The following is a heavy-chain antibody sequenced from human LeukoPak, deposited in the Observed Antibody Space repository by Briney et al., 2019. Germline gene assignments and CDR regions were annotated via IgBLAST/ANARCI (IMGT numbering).Heavy chain of an antibody. J-gene: IGHJ4*02. CDR3: ARAVDCSSTSCYAAGVDY. Sequence: PSQTLSLTCTVSGGSISSGGYYWSWIRQHPGKGLEWIGYIYYSGSTYYNPSLKSRVTISVDTSKNQFSLKLSSVTAADTAVYYCARAVDCSSTSCYAAGVDYWGQGTPVTVSS. CDR1: GGSISSGGYY. CDR2: IYYSGST. V-gene: IGHV4-31*03. D-gene: IGHD2-2*01.